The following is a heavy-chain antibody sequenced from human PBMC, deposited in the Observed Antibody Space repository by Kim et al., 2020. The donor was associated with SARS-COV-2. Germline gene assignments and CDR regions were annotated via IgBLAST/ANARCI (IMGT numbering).Heavy chain of an antibody. Sequence: DYADAVKGRFITSRDNARNSLDLQMNSLRPEDTALYYCTRDVLAGGADVWGQGTAVIVSS. D-gene: IGHD2-21*01. V-gene: IGHV3-9*01. J-gene: IGHJ6*02. CDR3: TRDVLAGGADV.